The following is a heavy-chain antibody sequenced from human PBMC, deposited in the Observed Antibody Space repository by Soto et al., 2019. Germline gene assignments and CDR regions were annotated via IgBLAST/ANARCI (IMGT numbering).Heavy chain of an antibody. V-gene: IGHV5-51*01. CDR3: ARQDYNYAYFDF. D-gene: IGHD5-18*01. CDR1: GYRFTNYW. CDR2: IYPVDSDT. Sequence: ESLKVSFKGSGYRFTNYWIGWVRQMPGKGLEWMGIIYPVDSDTRYSPSFQGQVIISVDQSISTAYLHWSSLQASDTAMYYCARQDYNYAYFDFWGRGTLVTVSS. J-gene: IGHJ4*02.